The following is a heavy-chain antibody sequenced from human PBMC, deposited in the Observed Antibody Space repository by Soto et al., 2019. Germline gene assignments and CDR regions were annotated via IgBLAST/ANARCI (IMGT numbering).Heavy chain of an antibody. CDR2: ISGSGANT. Sequence: GGSLRLSCAASGFTFSSYAMSWVRQAPGKGLEWVSSISGSGANTYYADSVKGRFTISRDNSKNTMYLQMNSLRAEDTAIYYCGKGPTTTAPLSWGQGTLVTVSS. V-gene: IGHV3-23*01. CDR1: GFTFSSYA. J-gene: IGHJ5*02. CDR3: GKGPTTTAPLS. D-gene: IGHD1-1*01.